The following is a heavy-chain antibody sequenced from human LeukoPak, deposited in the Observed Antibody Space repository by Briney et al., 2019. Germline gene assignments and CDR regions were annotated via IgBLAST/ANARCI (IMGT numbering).Heavy chain of an antibody. CDR3: AKDPGSYYGFGLYYFDY. CDR1: GFTFSSYA. D-gene: IGHD1-26*01. J-gene: IGHJ4*02. V-gene: IGHV3-23*01. CDR2: ISGSGGST. Sequence: GGSLRLSCAASGFTFSSYAMSWVRQAPGKGLEWVSAISGSGGSTYYADSVKGRFTISRDNSKNTLYLQMNSLRAEDTAVYYCAKDPGSYYGFGLYYFDYWGQGTLVTVSS.